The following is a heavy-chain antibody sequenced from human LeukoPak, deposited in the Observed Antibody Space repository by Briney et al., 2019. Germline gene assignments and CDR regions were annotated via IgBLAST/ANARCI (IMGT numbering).Heavy chain of an antibody. V-gene: IGHV3-53*05. Sequence: GGSLRLSCAASGFTVSSNYMIWVRQAPGKGLEWVSVIYSGGSTYYADSVKGRFTISRDNSKNTVSLQMSSLRAEDTAMYYCVKDLYKGDTSTWYYFDYWGQGTLVTVSS. D-gene: IGHD6-13*01. CDR2: IYSGGST. J-gene: IGHJ4*02. CDR1: GFTVSSNY. CDR3: VKDLYKGDTSTWYYFDY.